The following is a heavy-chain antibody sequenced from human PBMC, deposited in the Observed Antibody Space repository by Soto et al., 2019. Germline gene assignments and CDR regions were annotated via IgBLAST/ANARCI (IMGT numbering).Heavy chain of an antibody. CDR3: ARALGDYGDC. D-gene: IGHD4-17*01. V-gene: IGHV3-30-3*01. Sequence: GGSLRLSCAASGFTFSSYAMHWVRQSPGKGLEWVAVISYDGSNKYYADSVKGRFTIFRDNSKNTLYLQMNSLRVEDTAVYYCARALGDYGDCWGQGTLVTVSS. CDR2: ISYDGSNK. J-gene: IGHJ4*02. CDR1: GFTFSSYA.